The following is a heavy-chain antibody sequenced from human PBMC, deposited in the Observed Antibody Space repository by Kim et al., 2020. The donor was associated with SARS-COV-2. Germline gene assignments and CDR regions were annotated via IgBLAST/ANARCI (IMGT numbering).Heavy chain of an antibody. J-gene: IGHJ3*02. CDR2: INAGNGNT. CDR1: GYTFTSYA. CDR3: ARGGRSLDSSGVNYDAFDI. Sequence: ASVKVSCKASGYTFTSYAMHWVRQAPGQRLEWMGWINAGNGNTKYSQKFQGRVTITRDTSASTAYMELSSLRSEDTAVYYCARGGRSLDSSGVNYDAFDIWGQGTMVTVSS. V-gene: IGHV1-3*01. D-gene: IGHD3-22*01.